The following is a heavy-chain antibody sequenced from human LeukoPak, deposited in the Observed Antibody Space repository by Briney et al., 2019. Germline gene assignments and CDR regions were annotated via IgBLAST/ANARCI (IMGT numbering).Heavy chain of an antibody. CDR1: GYTLTELS. V-gene: IGHV1-24*01. CDR3: ASREWLAYCGGDCYTIDY. CDR2: FDPEDGET. D-gene: IGHD2-21*02. Sequence: ASVKVSFKVSGYTLTELSMHWVRQAPGKGLEWMGGFDPEDGETIYAQKFQGRVTITADKSTSTAYMELSSLRSEDTAVYYCASREWLAYCGGDCYTIDYWGQGTLVTVSS. J-gene: IGHJ4*02.